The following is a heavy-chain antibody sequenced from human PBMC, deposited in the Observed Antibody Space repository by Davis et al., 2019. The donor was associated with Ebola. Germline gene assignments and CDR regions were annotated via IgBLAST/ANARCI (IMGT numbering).Heavy chain of an antibody. CDR1: GFTFSDYY. J-gene: IGHJ6*02. CDR3: ARDEYYLYYYGMDV. D-gene: IGHD2/OR15-2a*01. V-gene: IGHV3-11*01. Sequence: GESLKISCAASGFTFSDYYMSWIRQAPGKGLEWVSYISSSGSTIYYADSVKGRFTISRDNAKNSLYLQMNSLRAEDTAVYYCARDEYYLYYYGMDVWGQGTTVTVSS. CDR2: ISSSGSTI.